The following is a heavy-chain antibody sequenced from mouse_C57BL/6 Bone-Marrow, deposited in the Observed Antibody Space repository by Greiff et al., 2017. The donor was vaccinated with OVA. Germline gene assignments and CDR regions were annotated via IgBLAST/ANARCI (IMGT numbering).Heavy chain of an antibody. V-gene: IGHV1-69*01. CDR3: ARGGYGSSHGGFAY. J-gene: IGHJ3*01. D-gene: IGHD1-1*01. Sequence: QVQLQQPGAELVMPGASVKLSCKASGYTFTSYWMHWVKQRPGQGLEWIGEIDPSDSYTNYNQKFKGKATLTVDKSSSTAYMQLSSLTSEDSAVYYCARGGYGSSHGGFAYWGQGTLVTVSA. CDR2: IDPSDSYT. CDR1: GYTFTSYW.